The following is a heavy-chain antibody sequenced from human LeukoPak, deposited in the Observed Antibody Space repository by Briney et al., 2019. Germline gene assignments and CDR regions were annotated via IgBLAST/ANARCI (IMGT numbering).Heavy chain of an antibody. V-gene: IGHV3-21*01. CDR2: ISTGGSNI. CDR3: TRVLYHDSTGYFGLGY. D-gene: IGHD3-22*01. CDR1: GFIFRNYT. J-gene: IGHJ4*02. Sequence: GGSLRLSCAASGFIFRNYTMNWVRQAPGKGLEWVSSISTGGSNIVYADSVKGRFTISRDNAKNSLYLQMNSLRAEDTAVYYCTRVLYHDSTGYFGLGYWGQGTLVTVSS.